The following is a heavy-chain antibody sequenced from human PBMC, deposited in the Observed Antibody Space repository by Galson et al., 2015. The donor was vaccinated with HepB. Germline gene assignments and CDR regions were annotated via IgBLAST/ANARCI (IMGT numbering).Heavy chain of an antibody. Sequence: QSGAEVTKPGASVKVSCKASGYTFTSYGISWVRQAPGQGLEWMGWFSAYNGNTNYAQKLQGRVTMTTDTSTSTAYMELRSLRSDDTAVYYCARDRDSSGWYGNWFDPWGQGTLVTVSS. J-gene: IGHJ5*02. CDR2: FSAYNGNT. CDR1: GYTFTSYG. D-gene: IGHD6-19*01. CDR3: ARDRDSSGWYGNWFDP. V-gene: IGHV1-18*01.